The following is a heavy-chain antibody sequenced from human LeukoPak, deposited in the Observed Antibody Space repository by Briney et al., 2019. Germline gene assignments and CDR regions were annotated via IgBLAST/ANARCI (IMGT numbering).Heavy chain of an antibody. V-gene: IGHV3-30-3*01. D-gene: IGHD3-10*01. CDR2: ISYDGSNK. CDR3: ARDSYGSGSYYEGGTHAFDI. J-gene: IGHJ3*02. CDR1: GFTFSSYA. Sequence: GRSLRLSCAASGFTFSSYAMHWVRQAPGKGLEWVAVISYDGSNKYYADSVKGRFTISRDNSKNTLYLQMNSLRAEDTAVYYCARDSYGSGSYYEGGTHAFDIWGQGTMVTVSS.